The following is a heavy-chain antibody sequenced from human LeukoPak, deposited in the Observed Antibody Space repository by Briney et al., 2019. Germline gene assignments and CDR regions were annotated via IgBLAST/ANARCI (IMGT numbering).Heavy chain of an antibody. Sequence: GGSLRLSCAASGFTFSSYSMNWVRQAPGKGLEWVSYINSSSSTIYYADSVKGRFTISRGNAKNSLYLQMNSLRAEDTAVYYCASSSSGARDDYYHYYMDVWGKGTTVTVSS. CDR1: GFTFSSYS. CDR3: ASSSSGARDDYYHYYMDV. CDR2: INSSSSTI. V-gene: IGHV3-48*01. J-gene: IGHJ6*03. D-gene: IGHD6-6*01.